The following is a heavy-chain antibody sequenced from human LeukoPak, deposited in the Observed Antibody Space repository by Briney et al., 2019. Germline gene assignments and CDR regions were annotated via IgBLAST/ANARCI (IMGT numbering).Heavy chain of an antibody. CDR1: GFTFSSYA. V-gene: IGHV3-7*03. CDR2: IKQDGSEK. CDR3: ARSVSSTTVTHPFDY. J-gene: IGHJ4*02. Sequence: GGSLRLSCAASGFTFSSYAMSWVRQAPGKGLEWVANIKQDGSEKYYVDSVKGRFTISRDNAKNSLYLQMNSLRAEDTALYYCARSVSSTTVTHPFDYWGQGTLVTVSS. D-gene: IGHD4-17*01.